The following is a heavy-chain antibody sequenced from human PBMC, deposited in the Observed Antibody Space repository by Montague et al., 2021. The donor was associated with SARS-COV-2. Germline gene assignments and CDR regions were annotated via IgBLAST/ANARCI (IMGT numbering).Heavy chain of an antibody. CDR1: GFTFSSYA. CDR2: ISYDGSNK. CDR3: ARDLAGGYSYYFDY. J-gene: IGHJ4*02. V-gene: IGHV3-30*04. D-gene: IGHD5-18*01. Sequence: SLRLSCAASGFTFSSYAMHWVRQAPGKGLEWVAVISYDGSNKYYVDSVKGRFTISRGNSKNTLYLQMNSLRAEDTAVYYCARDLAGGYSYYFDYWGQGALVTVSS.